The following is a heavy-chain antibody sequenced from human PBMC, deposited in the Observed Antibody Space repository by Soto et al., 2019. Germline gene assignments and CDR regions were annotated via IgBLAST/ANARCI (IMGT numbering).Heavy chain of an antibody. J-gene: IGHJ6*02. CDR3: ARDSNHCANGVCYIRYYYGMDV. CDR2: IYYSGST. V-gene: IGHV4-59*01. CDR1: GGSISSYY. Sequence: SETLSLTCTVSGGSISSYYWGWIRQPPGKGLEWIGYIYYSGSTNYNPSLKSRVTISVDTSKNQFSLKLSSVTAADTAVYYCARDSNHCANGVCYIRYYYGMDVWGQGTTVPVSS. D-gene: IGHD2-8*01.